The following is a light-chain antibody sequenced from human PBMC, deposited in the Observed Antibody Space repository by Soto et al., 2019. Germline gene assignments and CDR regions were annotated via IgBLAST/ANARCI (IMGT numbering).Light chain of an antibody. Sequence: DIQMTRSPSSLSASVGDRVAITCRASQDISNFLNWYQQTPGKAPKLLTYDASDLETGVPSRFSGSGSGTDFTFTISNLQPEDIATYYCQQYDSLPFTFGPGTKVDIK. J-gene: IGKJ3*01. CDR1: QDISNF. V-gene: IGKV1-33*01. CDR2: DAS. CDR3: QQYDSLPFT.